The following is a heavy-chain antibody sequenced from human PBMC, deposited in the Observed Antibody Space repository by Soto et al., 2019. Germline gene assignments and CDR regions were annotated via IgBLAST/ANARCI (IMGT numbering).Heavy chain of an antibody. D-gene: IGHD1-26*01. V-gene: IGHV3-30*18. J-gene: IGHJ4*02. Sequence: GLEWVAIISYDGSNTYYADSVKGRFTISRDNSKNTLYLQMNSLRAEETSVYYCAKEGGLSGSYYISSSYYFDYWGQGTLVTVSS. CDR3: AKEGGLSGSYYISSSYYFDY. CDR2: ISYDGSNT.